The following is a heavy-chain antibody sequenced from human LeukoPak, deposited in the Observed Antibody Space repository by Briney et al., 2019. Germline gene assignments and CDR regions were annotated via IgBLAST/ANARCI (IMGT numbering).Heavy chain of an antibody. CDR2: INHSGST. Sequence: KPSETLSLTCAVYGGSFSGYYWSWIRQPPGKGLEWIGEINHSGSTNYNPSLKSRVTILVDTSKNQFSLKLSSVTAADTAVYYCARFHYYDFWSGYRRANYFDYWGQGTLVTVSS. CDR1: GGSFSGYY. D-gene: IGHD3-3*01. J-gene: IGHJ4*02. CDR3: ARFHYYDFWSGYRRANYFDY. V-gene: IGHV4-34*01.